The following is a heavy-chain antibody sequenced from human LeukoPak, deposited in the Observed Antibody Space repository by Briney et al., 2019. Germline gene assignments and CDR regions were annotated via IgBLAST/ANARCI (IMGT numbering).Heavy chain of an antibody. CDR2: INHGGKT. V-gene: IGHV4-34*01. D-gene: IGHD5-24*01. CDR3: ARVKGWLMATIV. J-gene: IGHJ4*02. CDR1: GGSLSGYY. Sequence: SETLSLTCAVYGGSLSGYYWTWIRQAPGKGLECIGEINHGGKTTYNPSLKSRVTMSVDTSRNQFSLKLSSGTAADTAVYYCARVKGWLMATIVWGQGTLVTVSS.